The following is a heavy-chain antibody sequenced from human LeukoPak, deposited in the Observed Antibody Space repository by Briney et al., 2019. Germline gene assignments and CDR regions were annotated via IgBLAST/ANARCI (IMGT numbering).Heavy chain of an antibody. V-gene: IGHV4-30-2*01. CDR3: ARALWFGELLSDAAFDY. J-gene: IGHJ4*02. Sequence: PSETLSLTCTVSGGSISSSDYYWGWIRQPPGKGLEWIGYIYHSGSTYYNPSLKSRVTISVDRSKNQFSLKLSSVTAADTAVYYCARALWFGELLSDAAFDYWGQGTLVTVSS. D-gene: IGHD3-10*01. CDR2: IYHSGST. CDR1: GGSISSSDYY.